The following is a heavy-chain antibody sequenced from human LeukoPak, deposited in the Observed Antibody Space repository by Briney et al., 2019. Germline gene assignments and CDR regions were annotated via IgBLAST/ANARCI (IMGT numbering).Heavy chain of an antibody. V-gene: IGHV3-23*01. D-gene: IGHD6-19*01. J-gene: IGHJ4*02. Sequence: GGSLRLSCAASGFTFSSYAMSWVRQAPGKGLEWVSAISGSGGSTYYADSVKGRFTISRDNSKNTLYLQMNSLRAEDTAVYYCAKDSSLYSSGWYGYFDYWGQGTLVTVSS. CDR3: AKDSSLYSSGWYGYFDY. CDR1: GFTFSSYA. CDR2: ISGSGGST.